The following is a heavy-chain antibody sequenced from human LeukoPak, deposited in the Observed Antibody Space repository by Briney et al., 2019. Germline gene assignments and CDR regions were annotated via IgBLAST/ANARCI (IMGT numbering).Heavy chain of an antibody. CDR1: GFTFSDYY. CDR2: ITSSGTTM. Sequence: PGGSLRLSCAASGFTFSDYYMSWIRQAPGKGLEWISYITSSGTTMYYADSVRGRFTISRDNAKNSLHLQMNSLRDEDTAVYYCAREVYFYGDSAMEGGFDIWGQGTMVTVSS. CDR3: AREVYFYGDSAMEGGFDI. V-gene: IGHV3-11*04. J-gene: IGHJ3*02. D-gene: IGHD3-10*01.